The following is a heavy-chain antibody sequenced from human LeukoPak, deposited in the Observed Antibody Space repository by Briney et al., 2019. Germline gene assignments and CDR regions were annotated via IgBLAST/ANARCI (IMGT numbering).Heavy chain of an antibody. CDR1: GFTFSTYA. CDR2: ITNTGGAT. CDR3: ARVQSRWELVNDAFDI. Sequence: GGSLRLSCAASGFTFSTYAMSWVRQAPGKGLEWVSGITNTGGATLYADSVKGRLTVSRDNSKNTLYLQMNSLRAEDTAVYYCARVQSRWELVNDAFDIWGQGTMVTVSS. D-gene: IGHD1-26*01. J-gene: IGHJ3*02. V-gene: IGHV3-23*05.